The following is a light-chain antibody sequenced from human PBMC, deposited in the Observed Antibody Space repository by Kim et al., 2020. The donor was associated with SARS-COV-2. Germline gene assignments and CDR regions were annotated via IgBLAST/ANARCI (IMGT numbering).Light chain of an antibody. CDR1: QSVSSAY. Sequence: IVLTQSPGTLSLSPGERATLSCRASQSVSSAYLAWYQQKLGQAPRLLIYGASSRATGIPDRFSGSGSGTDFTLTISGLEPGDFAVYYCQQYGTSPLTFGGGTKVDIK. CDR3: QQYGTSPLT. V-gene: IGKV3-20*01. CDR2: GAS. J-gene: IGKJ4*01.